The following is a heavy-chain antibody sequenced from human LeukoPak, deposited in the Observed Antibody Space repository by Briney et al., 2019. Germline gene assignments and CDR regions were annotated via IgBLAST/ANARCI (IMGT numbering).Heavy chain of an antibody. CDR3: ARDRYYYGSGSYGLDY. Sequence: SETLSLTCTVSGGSISSYYWSWIRQPPGKGLEWIGYIYYSGNTNYNPSLKSRVTISVDMSKNQFSLKLSSVTAADTAAYYCARDRYYYGSGSYGLDYWGQGTLVTVSS. D-gene: IGHD3-10*01. CDR2: IYYSGNT. V-gene: IGHV4-59*01. CDR1: GGSISSYY. J-gene: IGHJ4*02.